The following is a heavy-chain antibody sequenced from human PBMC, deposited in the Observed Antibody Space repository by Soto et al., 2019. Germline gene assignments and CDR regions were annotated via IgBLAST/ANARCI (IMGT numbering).Heavy chain of an antibody. V-gene: IGHV1-69*08. CDR3: ARDRDYGDYVFGYY. J-gene: IGHJ4*02. D-gene: IGHD4-17*01. Sequence: QVQLVQSGAEVKKPGSSVKVSCKASGGTFSSYTISLVRQAPGQGLEWMGRIIPILGIANYAQKFQGRVTITAHKSTSTAYMELSSLRSEDTAVYYCARDRDYGDYVFGYYWGQGPLVTVSS. CDR2: IIPILGIA. CDR1: GGTFSSYT.